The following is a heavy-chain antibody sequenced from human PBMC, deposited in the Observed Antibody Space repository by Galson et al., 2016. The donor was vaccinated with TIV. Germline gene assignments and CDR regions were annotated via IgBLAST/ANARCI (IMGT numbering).Heavy chain of an antibody. CDR2: ISYDGSKK. CDR3: ARYHAMYSGIYFGRGYYYYGMDV. Sequence: LRLSCAASGFTFSNYALYWVRQAPGKGLEWVTIISYDGSKKFYADSVMGRFTISRDDSKNTLFLQMNSLRPEDTAVYYCARYHAMYSGIYFGRGYYYYGMDVWGQGTTVTVSS. V-gene: IGHV3-30*01. D-gene: IGHD1-26*01. CDR1: GFTFSNYA. J-gene: IGHJ6*02.